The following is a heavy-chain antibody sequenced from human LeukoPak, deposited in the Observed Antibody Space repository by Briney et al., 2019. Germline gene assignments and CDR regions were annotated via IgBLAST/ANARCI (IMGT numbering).Heavy chain of an antibody. CDR3: ATGGNYYGSGSYLDGSDY. V-gene: IGHV1-24*01. J-gene: IGHJ4*02. CDR1: GYTLTELS. CDR2: FDPEDGET. D-gene: IGHD3-10*01. Sequence: ASVKVSCKVSGYTLTELSMHWVRQAPGKGLEWMGGFDPEDGETIYAQKFQGRVTMTEDTSTDTAYMELSSLRSEDTAVYYCATGGNYYGSGSYLDGSDYWGQGTLVTVSS.